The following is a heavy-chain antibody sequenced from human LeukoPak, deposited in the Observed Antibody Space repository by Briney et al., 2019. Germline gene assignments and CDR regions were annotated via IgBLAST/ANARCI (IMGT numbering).Heavy chain of an antibody. D-gene: IGHD1-1*01. CDR1: GFTFSSYG. CDR3: ARDQDNWNDVGYFDY. J-gene: IGHJ4*02. CDR2: ISYDGSNK. V-gene: IGHV3-30*03. Sequence: PGGSLRLSCAASGFTFSSYGMHWVRQAPGKGLEWVAVISYDGSNKYCADSVKDRFTISRDNSKNTLYLQVNSLRPEDTAVYYCARDQDNWNDVGYFDYWGQGTLVTVSS.